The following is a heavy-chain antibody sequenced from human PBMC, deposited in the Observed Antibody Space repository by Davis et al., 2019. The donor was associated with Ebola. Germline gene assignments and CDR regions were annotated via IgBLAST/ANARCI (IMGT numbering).Heavy chain of an antibody. D-gene: IGHD4-11*01. CDR3: ATDILSKPRE. Sequence: PSETLSPTCTLSGATISPSTYPWACLRPPPGKGQKWIGNFYPTGATYYSPSLKSRVTMFVDTSKNQFSLNVYSVTAADTAIYYCATDILSKPREWGQGTLVAVSS. CDR1: GATISPSTYP. CDR2: FYPTGAT. J-gene: IGHJ4*02. V-gene: IGHV4-39*02.